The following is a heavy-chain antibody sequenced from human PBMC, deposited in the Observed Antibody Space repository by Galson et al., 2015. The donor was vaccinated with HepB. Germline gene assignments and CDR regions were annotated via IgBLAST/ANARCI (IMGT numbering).Heavy chain of an antibody. CDR3: ARASAYDSSGYYN. Sequence: SLRLSCAASGFTSSSYGMHWVRQAPGKGLEWVAVIWYDGSNKYYADSVKGRFTISRDNSKNTLYLQMNSLRAEDTAVYYCARASAYDSSGYYNWGQGTLVTVSS. V-gene: IGHV3-33*08. CDR2: IWYDGSNK. CDR1: GFTSSSYG. D-gene: IGHD3-22*01. J-gene: IGHJ4*02.